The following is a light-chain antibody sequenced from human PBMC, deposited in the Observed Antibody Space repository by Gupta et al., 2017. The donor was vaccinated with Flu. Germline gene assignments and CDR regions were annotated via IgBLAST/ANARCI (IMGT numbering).Light chain of an antibody. CDR2: AAS. J-gene: IGKJ1*01. CDR3: QQSYSVPWT. Sequence: QLTQSPSSLSASIGDRVTITCRASQSSSTYLNWYQQQPGKAPKLLIYAASSLQSGVPSRFRGSGSGTDFTLTITSLQSEDFATYYCQQSYSVPWTFGQGTKVDIK. CDR1: QSSSTY. V-gene: IGKV1-39*01.